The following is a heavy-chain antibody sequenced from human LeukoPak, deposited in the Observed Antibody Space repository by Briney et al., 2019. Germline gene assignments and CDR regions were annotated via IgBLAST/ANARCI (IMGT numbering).Heavy chain of an antibody. CDR1: GFTFSTYG. V-gene: IGHV3-30*18. CDR3: AKEGRYLNWFDP. CDR2: ISYDGNIK. J-gene: IGHJ5*02. Sequence: PGGSLRLSCAASGFTFSTYGMHWVRQAPGKGLEWEAVISYDGNIKYYADSVKGRFTVSRDNSKNMLYWEMNNLRAEDTAMYYCAKEGRYLNWFDPWGQGTLVTVCS. D-gene: IGHD3-9*01.